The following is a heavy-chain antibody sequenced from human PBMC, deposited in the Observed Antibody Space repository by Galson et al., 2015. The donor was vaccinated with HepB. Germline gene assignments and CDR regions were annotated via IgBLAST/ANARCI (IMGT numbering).Heavy chain of an antibody. Sequence: SLRLSCAATGFTFSSYGMHWVRQAPGKGLEWVAVISYDGSNKYYADSVKGRFTISRDNSKNTLYLQMNSLRAEDTAVYYCAKDTLPHTPLLLWFWELSYWGQGTLVTVSS. V-gene: IGHV3-30*18. CDR2: ISYDGSNK. J-gene: IGHJ4*02. CDR3: AKDTLPHTPLLLWFWELSY. D-gene: IGHD3-10*01. CDR1: GFTFSSYG.